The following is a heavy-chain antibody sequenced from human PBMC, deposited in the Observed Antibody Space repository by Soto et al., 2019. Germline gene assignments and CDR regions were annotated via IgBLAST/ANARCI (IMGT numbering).Heavy chain of an antibody. CDR1: GFTFSTFA. V-gene: IGHV3-23*01. Sequence: EVQLLESGGGLVQPGGSLRLSCAASGFTFSTFAMSWVRKAPGKGLEWVSTFSGFGGNTFYADSVKGRFTISRDNSKSTLYLQRNSLRVDDTAVYCCAKMGGGNLPKLFHLWGHGTLVTVSS. D-gene: IGHD3-16*01. CDR2: FSGFGGNT. J-gene: IGHJ1*01. CDR3: AKMGGGNLPKLFHL.